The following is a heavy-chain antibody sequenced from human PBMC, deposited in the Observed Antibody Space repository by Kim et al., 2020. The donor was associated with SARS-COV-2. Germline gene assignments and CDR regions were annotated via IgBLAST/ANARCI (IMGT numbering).Heavy chain of an antibody. V-gene: IGHV3-74*01. CDR2: ISSEEGIT. CDR1: GFSSSSDC. J-gene: IGHJ6*02. D-gene: IGHD3-10*02. Sequence: GGSLRLSCAASGFSSSSDCISLGRQPPGNGLDCGAPISSEEGITHDSYCVTGRFTMSSDSDETQLYLQMNSLSAEDTAVYYCARGMFRNGFDVWGQGATVSVSS. CDR3: ARGMFRNGFDV.